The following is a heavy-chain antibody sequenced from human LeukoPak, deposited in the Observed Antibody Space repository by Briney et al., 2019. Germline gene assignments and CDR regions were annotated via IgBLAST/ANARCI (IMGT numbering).Heavy chain of an antibody. Sequence: PGGSLRLSCAASGFTFTNYAMSWVRQAPGKGLEWVSGISGGGDKTYYADSVKGRFTISSDNSKNTLYLQMNNLRAEDTAVYYCARVCDSRDHTYYYGMDVWGQGTTVTVSS. CDR3: ARVCDSRDHTYYYGMDV. J-gene: IGHJ6*02. V-gene: IGHV3-23*01. CDR1: GFTFTNYA. CDR2: ISGGGDKT. D-gene: IGHD3-22*01.